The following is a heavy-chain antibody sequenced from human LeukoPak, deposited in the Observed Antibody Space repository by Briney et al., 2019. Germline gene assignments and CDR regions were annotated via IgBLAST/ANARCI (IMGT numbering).Heavy chain of an antibody. J-gene: IGHJ4*02. D-gene: IGHD3-9*01. CDR3: AKSADYDILTGYYDY. CDR1: GFTFSSYA. CDR2: ISGSGGST. V-gene: IGHV3-23*01. Sequence: GGSLRLSCAASGFTFSSYAMSWVRQAPGKGLEWVSAISGSGGSTYYADSVKGRFTISRDNSKNTLYLQMNGLRAEDTAVYYCAKSADYDILTGYYDYWGQGTLVTVSS.